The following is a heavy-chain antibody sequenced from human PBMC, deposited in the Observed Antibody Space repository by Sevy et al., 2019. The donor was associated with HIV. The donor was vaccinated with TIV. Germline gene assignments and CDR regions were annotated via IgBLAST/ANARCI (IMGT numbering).Heavy chain of an antibody. CDR2: IKSKTDGGTT. CDR1: GFTFSNAW. CDR3: TTSDLGYCSSTSCPQIDY. Sequence: LGGSLRLSCAASGFTFSNAWMSWVRQAPGKGLEWVGRIKSKTDGGTTDYAAPVKGRFTISRDDSKNTLYLQMNSLKTEDTAVYYCTTSDLGYCSSTSCPQIDYWGQGTLVTVSS. D-gene: IGHD2-2*01. J-gene: IGHJ4*02. V-gene: IGHV3-15*01.